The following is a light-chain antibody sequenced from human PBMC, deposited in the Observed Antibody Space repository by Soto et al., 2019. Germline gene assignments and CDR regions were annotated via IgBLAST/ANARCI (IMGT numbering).Light chain of an antibody. CDR2: GAS. J-gene: IGKJ2*01. CDR1: QSVSSSY. V-gene: IGKV3-20*01. CDR3: QQYGSSPHT. Sequence: EIVLTQFPGTLSLSPGERATLSCRASQSVSSSYLAWYQHKPGQAPRLLIYGASSRATGIPDRFSGSGSGTDFTLTISRLEPEDCAVYYCQQYGSSPHTFGQGTKLEIK.